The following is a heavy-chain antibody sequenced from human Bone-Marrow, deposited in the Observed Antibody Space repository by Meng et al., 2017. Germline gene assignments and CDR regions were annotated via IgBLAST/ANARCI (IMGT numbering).Heavy chain of an antibody. J-gene: IGHJ5*02. CDR3: ARTVGAVYNWFDP. D-gene: IGHD1-26*01. V-gene: IGHV4-38-2*01. CDR2: IYYSGST. Sequence: SETLSLTCAVSGYSITGSYNWGWIRQSPGKGLEWIGYIYYSGSTNYNPSLKSLVTISVDTSKNQFSLKLSSVTAADTAVYYCARTVGAVYNWFDPWGQGTLVTVSS. CDR1: GYSITGSYN.